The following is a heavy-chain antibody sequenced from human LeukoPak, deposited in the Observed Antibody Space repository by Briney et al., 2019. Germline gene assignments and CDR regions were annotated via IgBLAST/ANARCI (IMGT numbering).Heavy chain of an antibody. Sequence: QPGGSLRLSCAASGFTFDDYAMHWVRQAPGKGLEWVSLISGDGGSTYYADSVKGRFTISRDNSKNSLYLQMNSLRTEDTALYYCAKDRRHGYNYNYFDYWGQGTPVTVSS. J-gene: IGHJ4*02. D-gene: IGHD5-24*01. CDR1: GFTFDDYA. CDR2: ISGDGGST. CDR3: AKDRRHGYNYNYFDY. V-gene: IGHV3-43*02.